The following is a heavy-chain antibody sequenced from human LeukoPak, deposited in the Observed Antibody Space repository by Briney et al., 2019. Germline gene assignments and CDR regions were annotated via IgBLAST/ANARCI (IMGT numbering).Heavy chain of an antibody. Sequence: LSLTCTVSGGSISSGGYYWSWIRQPPGKGLEWIGYIYHSGSTYYNPSLKSRVTISVDRSKNQFSLKLSSVTAADTAVYYCARDSTGFNYFDYWGQGTLVTVSS. CDR1: GGSISSGGYY. CDR3: ARDSTGFNYFDY. D-gene: IGHD4-17*01. J-gene: IGHJ4*02. V-gene: IGHV4-30-2*01. CDR2: IYHSGST.